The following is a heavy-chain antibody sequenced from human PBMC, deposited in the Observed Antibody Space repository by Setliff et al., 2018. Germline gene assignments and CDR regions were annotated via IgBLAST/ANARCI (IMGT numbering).Heavy chain of an antibody. J-gene: IGHJ4*02. V-gene: IGHV4-38-2*02. CDR3: ARDMGQPYYFES. D-gene: IGHD1-1*01. Sequence: ASETLSLTCAVSGYSISSGYYWGWIRQPPGKGLEWIGSIYYTGSTYYNPSLKSRVTMSVDTSKRQFSLKLGSATAADTAEYYCARDMGQPYYFESWGLGTLVTVSS. CDR1: GYSISSGYY. CDR2: IYYTGST.